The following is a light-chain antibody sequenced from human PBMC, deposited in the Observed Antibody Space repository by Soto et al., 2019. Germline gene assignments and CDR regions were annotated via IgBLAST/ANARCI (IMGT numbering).Light chain of an antibody. V-gene: IGLV1-40*01. CDR1: RSNIGADYD. CDR2: NKN. CDR3: SLYTSENAYV. J-gene: IGLJ1*01. Sequence: SVLTQPPSVSGAPGQSVTISCTGSRSNIGADYDVHWYRQVPDTAPKLLFFNKNNRPSGVPDRFSSSKSGTSASLAISGLQADDEADYYCSLYTSENAYVFGTGPKVADL.